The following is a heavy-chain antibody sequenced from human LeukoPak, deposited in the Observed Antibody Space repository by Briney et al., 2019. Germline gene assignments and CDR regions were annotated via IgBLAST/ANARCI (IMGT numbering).Heavy chain of an antibody. J-gene: IGHJ5*02. CDR1: GFTFSSYA. CDR3: ARDRYRDGYNRKNWFDP. Sequence: PGGSLRLSCAASGFTFSSYAMSWVRQAPGKGLEWVSAISGSGGSTYYADSVKGRFTISRDNSKNTLYLQMNSLRAEDTAVYYCARDRYRDGYNRKNWFDPWGQGTLVTVSS. D-gene: IGHD1-26*01. V-gene: IGHV3-23*01. CDR2: ISGSGGST.